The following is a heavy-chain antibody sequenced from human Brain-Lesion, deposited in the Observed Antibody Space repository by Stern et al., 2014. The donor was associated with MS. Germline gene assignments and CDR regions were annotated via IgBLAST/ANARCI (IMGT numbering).Heavy chain of an antibody. J-gene: IGHJ4*02. Sequence: QVQLQQSGPGLVKPSETLSLTCSVSGGSIIDSTYHWGWIRQPPGKGLEWIGSISYSGYMYYTPPLKSRVPMSVDTSKNHLPLRLTSVTAADTAVYYCARRIRAYNFDYWGQGTLVTVSS. CDR3: ARRIRAYNFDY. CDR1: GGSIIDSTYH. V-gene: IGHV4-39*02. D-gene: IGHD2/OR15-2a*01. CDR2: ISYSGYM.